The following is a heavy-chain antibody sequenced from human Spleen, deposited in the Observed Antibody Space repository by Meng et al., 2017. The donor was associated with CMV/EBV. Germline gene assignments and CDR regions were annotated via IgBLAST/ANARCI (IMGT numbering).Heavy chain of an antibody. J-gene: IGHJ3*02. Sequence: QAQVQQSGPGLVKPSQTLSLTCTVSGDSISSSSYYWGWIRQPPGKGLEWIGSIYYSGGTYYNPSLKSRVTISVDTSKNQFSLKLSSVSAADTAVYYCVREGTVTHRRSFDIWGRGTMVTVSS. D-gene: IGHD4-17*01. CDR3: VREGTVTHRRSFDI. V-gene: IGHV4-39*07. CDR2: IYYSGGT. CDR1: GDSISSSSYY.